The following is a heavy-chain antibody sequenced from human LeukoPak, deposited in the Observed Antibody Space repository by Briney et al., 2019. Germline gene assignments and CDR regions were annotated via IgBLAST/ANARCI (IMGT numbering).Heavy chain of an antibody. CDR1: GLIFSNYW. CDR2: INQDASEK. V-gene: IGHV3-7*01. J-gene: IGHJ4*02. CDR3: ARASSGRYFAFIDY. Sequence: PGGSLRLSCVASGLIFSNYWMGWVRQAPGKGLEWVASINQDASEKYYVDSVKGRFTISRDNAKNSLYLHMNSLRVEDTAVYYCARASSGRYFAFIDYWGQGSLVTVSS. D-gene: IGHD1-26*01.